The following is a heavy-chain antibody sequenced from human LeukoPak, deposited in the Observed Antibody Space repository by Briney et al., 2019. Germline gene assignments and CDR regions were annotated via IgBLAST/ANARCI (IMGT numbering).Heavy chain of an antibody. CDR2: SGNA. D-gene: IGHD3-10*01. Sequence: SETLSLTCTVSGVSITSYYWSWIRQPPGRGLEWIAYSGNANYNPSLKSRVTISVDTSKNQFSLKLTSVAAADTAFYYCARGYYGSGTSNGFDIWGQGTVVTVSS. V-gene: IGHV4-59*01. CDR3: ARGYYGSGTSNGFDI. J-gene: IGHJ3*02. CDR1: GVSITSYY.